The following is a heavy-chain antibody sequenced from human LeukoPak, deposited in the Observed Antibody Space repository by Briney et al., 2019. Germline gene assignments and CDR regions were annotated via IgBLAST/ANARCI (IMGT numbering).Heavy chain of an antibody. CDR3: ARDRPTGSYYSIDY. D-gene: IGHD1-26*01. J-gene: IGHJ4*02. Sequence: PGGSLRLSCAASGFTFNEFGVHWVGQAPGQGLEWVALIWYDGSNKYYADSVKGRFTISRDNSKNTVYLQMNSLRVEDTALYYCARDRPTGSYYSIDYWGQGTLATVSS. CDR2: IWYDGSNK. CDR1: GFTFNEFG. V-gene: IGHV3-33*01.